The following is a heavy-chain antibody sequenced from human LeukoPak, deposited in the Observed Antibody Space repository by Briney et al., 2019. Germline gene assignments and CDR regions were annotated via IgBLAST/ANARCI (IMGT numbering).Heavy chain of an antibody. CDR2: ISGSGGST. D-gene: IGHD6-19*01. Sequence: PGGSLRLSCVASGFTFSSYAMSWIRQAPGKGLEWVSAISGSGGSTYYADSVKDRFTISRDNSKNTLYLQMNSLRAEDTAVYFCVGGFLGGTDQYFDSWGQGTLVTVSS. J-gene: IGHJ4*02. CDR1: GFTFSSYA. V-gene: IGHV3-23*01. CDR3: VGGFLGGTDQYFDS.